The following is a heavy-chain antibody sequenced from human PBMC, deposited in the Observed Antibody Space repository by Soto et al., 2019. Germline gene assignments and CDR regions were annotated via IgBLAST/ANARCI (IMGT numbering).Heavy chain of an antibody. Sequence: QVQLVESGGGVVQPGRSLRLSCAASGFTFSSYAMHWVRQAPGKGLEWVAVISYDGSNKYYADSVKGRFTISRDNSKNTLYLQMNSLRAEDTAVYYCARDSNYYDSSAYWAGAAFDIWGQGTMVSVSS. D-gene: IGHD3-22*01. J-gene: IGHJ3*02. CDR3: ARDSNYYDSSAYWAGAAFDI. CDR1: GFTFSSYA. CDR2: ISYDGSNK. V-gene: IGHV3-30-3*01.